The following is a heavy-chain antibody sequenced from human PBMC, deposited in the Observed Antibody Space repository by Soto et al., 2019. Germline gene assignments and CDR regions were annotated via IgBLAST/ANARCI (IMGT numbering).Heavy chain of an antibody. CDR2: IKIDGSST. CDR3: ARDRPEILKPSDHPMFDY. J-gene: IGHJ4*02. CDR1: GFTFSRHW. V-gene: IGHV3-74*01. Sequence: EVQLVESGGGLVQPGGSLRLSCAASGFTFSRHWMHWVRQVTGKGLVWVSRIKIDGSSTAYADSVKGRFTISRDNAKNTLYLQMNSLRVEDKAVYYCARDRPEILKPSDHPMFDYWGQGTLVTVSS. D-gene: IGHD6-6*01.